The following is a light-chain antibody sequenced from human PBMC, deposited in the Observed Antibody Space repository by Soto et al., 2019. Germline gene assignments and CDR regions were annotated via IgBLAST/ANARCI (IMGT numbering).Light chain of an antibody. CDR3: QQYDTYAVT. Sequence: IQMTQSPSMVSASVGDRVTITCRASQSIRSWLAWYQVKPGKAPKLLIYKASTLDSGVPSRFSGSGSGTDFTLTISDLQPDEFATSYCQQYDTYAVTFGPGTKVEIK. V-gene: IGKV1-5*03. J-gene: IGKJ3*01. CDR2: KAS. CDR1: QSIRSW.